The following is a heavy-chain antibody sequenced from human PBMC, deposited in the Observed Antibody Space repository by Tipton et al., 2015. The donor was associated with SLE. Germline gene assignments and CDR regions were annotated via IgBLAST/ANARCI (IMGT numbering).Heavy chain of an antibody. CDR2: ISYDGSNK. D-gene: IGHD1-26*01. CDR3: AGELLDYFDF. CDR1: GFTFSNYA. J-gene: IGHJ4*02. Sequence: SLRLSCAASGFTFSNYAMHWVRQAPGKGLEWVAVISYDGSNKYEDSVKGRFTISRDNSKNTLYLQMNSLRAEDTAVYYCAGELLDYFDFWGQGTLVTVSS. V-gene: IGHV3-30*04.